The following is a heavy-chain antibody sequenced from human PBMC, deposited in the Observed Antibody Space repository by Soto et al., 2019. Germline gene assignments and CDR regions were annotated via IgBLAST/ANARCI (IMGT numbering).Heavy chain of an antibody. Sequence: GGSLRLSCAASGFTFSSYAMHWVRQAPGKGPEWVAVISYDGSNKYYADSVKGRFTISRDNSKNTLYLQMNSLRAEDTAVYYCARGSAGYSNYDVDYWGQGTLVTVSS. CDR2: ISYDGSNK. D-gene: IGHD4-4*01. V-gene: IGHV3-30-3*01. CDR1: GFTFSSYA. J-gene: IGHJ4*02. CDR3: ARGSAGYSNYDVDY.